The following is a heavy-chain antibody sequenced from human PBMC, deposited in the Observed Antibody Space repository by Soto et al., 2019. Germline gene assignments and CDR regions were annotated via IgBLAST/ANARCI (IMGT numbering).Heavy chain of an antibody. Sequence: SETLSLTCAVYGGSFSGYYWSWIRQPPGKGLEWIGEINHSGSTNYNPSLKSRVTIAVDTHKNKFSQKLSSVTAADTAVYYCARGPGGVGFLEWLPPFDYWGQGTLVTVSS. CDR2: INHSGST. D-gene: IGHD3-3*02. CDR1: GGSFSGYY. V-gene: IGHV4-34*01. CDR3: ARGPGGVGFLEWLPPFDY. J-gene: IGHJ4*02.